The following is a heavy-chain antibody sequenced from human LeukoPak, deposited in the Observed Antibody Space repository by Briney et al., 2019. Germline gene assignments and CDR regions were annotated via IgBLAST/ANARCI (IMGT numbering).Heavy chain of an antibody. CDR1: GFTFSSYG. D-gene: IGHD3-22*01. CDR2: ISSDGSNK. J-gene: IGHJ1*01. CDR3: AKEDVVVITIRYFQH. Sequence: GGSLRLSCAASGFTFSSYGMYWVRQAPGKGLEWVAVISSDGSNKYYADSVKGRFTISRDNSKNTLYLQMNSLRTEDTAIYYCAKEDVVVITIRYFQHWGQGTLVTVSS. V-gene: IGHV3-30*18.